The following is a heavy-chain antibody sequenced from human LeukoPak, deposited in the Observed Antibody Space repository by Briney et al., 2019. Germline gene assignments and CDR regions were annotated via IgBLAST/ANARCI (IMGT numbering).Heavy chain of an antibody. CDR3: ASEGSDYGELNFDY. CDR1: GFTFSSCE. CDR2: ISHDSPTI. V-gene: IGHV3-48*03. Sequence: GGSLRLSCVASGFTFSSCEMNWVRQAPGKGLEWISYISHDSPTIHYADSVKGRFTISRDNAKNSLFLQMNSLRAEDTAVYYCASEGSDYGELNFDYWGQGTLVTVSS. D-gene: IGHD4-17*01. J-gene: IGHJ4*02.